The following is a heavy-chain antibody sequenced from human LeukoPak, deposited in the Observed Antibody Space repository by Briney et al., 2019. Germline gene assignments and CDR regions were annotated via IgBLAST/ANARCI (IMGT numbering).Heavy chain of an antibody. Sequence: GGSLRLSCAASGFTLSIYAMSWVRQTPRKGLEWVSTISDTGGRTYYADSVKGRFTIPRDNSKNTLYLQMNSLRAEDTAVYYCAKDERITIFGVITYYGMDVWGQGTTVTVSS. J-gene: IGHJ6*02. D-gene: IGHD3-3*01. CDR2: ISDTGGRT. CDR3: AKDERITIFGVITYYGMDV. CDR1: GFTLSIYA. V-gene: IGHV3-23*01.